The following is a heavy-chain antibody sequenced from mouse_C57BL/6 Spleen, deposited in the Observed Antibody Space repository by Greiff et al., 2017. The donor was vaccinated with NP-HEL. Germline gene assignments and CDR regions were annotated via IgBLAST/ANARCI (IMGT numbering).Heavy chain of an antibody. CDR2: IDPSDSYT. Sequence: QVQLQQPGAELVMPGASVKLSCKASGYTFTSYWMHWVKQRPGQGLEWIGEIDPSDSYTNYNQKFKGKSTLTVDKSSSTAYMQLSSLTSEDSAVYYCARTYYSNYAFDYWGQGTTLTVSS. CDR3: ARTYYSNYAFDY. CDR1: GYTFTSYW. D-gene: IGHD2-5*01. V-gene: IGHV1-69*01. J-gene: IGHJ2*01.